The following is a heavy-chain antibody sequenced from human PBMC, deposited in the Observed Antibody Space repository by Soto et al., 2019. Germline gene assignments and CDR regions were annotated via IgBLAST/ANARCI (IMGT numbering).Heavy chain of an antibody. CDR1: GGSISRGAYS. V-gene: IGHV4-30-2*01. J-gene: IGHJ3*02. CDR2: IYHTGSS. Sequence: QLQLKESGSGLVKPSQTLSLNCTVSGGSISRGAYSWGWIRQPPGKGMEWIGYIYHTGSSYYTSSLKTRFTISVDTSKNQCSLALTSVTAADTAVYFCAKESEYSAYDIWGQGTMVIVSS. D-gene: IGHD2-15*01. CDR3: AKESEYSAYDI.